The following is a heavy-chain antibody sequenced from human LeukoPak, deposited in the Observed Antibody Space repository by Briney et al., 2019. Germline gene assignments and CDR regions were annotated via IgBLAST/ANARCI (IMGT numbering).Heavy chain of an antibody. D-gene: IGHD5-18*01. J-gene: IGHJ2*01. CDR1: GFTFSRYA. CDR3: ARGGYSYGEYWYFDL. CDR2: INSDGSST. Sequence: GGSLRLSCAASGFTFSRYAMSWVRQAPGKGLVWVSRINSDGSSTSYADSVKGRFTISRDNAKNTLYLQMNSLRAEDTAVYYCARGGYSYGEYWYFDLWGRGTLVTVSS. V-gene: IGHV3-74*01.